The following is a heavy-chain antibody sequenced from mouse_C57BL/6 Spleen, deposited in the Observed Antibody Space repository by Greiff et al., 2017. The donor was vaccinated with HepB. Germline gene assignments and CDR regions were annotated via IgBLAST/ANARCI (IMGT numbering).Heavy chain of an antibody. CDR2: IDPETGGT. D-gene: IGHD2-2*01. Sequence: QVQLQQSGAELVRPGASVTLSCKASGYTFTDYEMHWVKQTPVHGLEWIGAIDPETGGTAYNQKFKGKAILTADKSSSTAYMEIRSLTSEDSAVYYCTRLGLRQEDAMDYWGQGTSVTVSS. V-gene: IGHV1-15*01. CDR3: TRLGLRQEDAMDY. CDR1: GYTFTDYE. J-gene: IGHJ4*01.